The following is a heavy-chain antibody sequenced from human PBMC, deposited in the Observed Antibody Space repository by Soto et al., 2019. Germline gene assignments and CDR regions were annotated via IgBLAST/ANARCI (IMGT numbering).Heavy chain of an antibody. Sequence: ASVKVSCKASGYTFTGYYMHWVLQAPGQGLEWMGWINPNSGGTNYAQKFQGRVTMTRDTSISTAYMELSRLRSDDTAVYYCAREGRNDKPYYYDSSGYYYGAFDIWGQVTMVTVSS. V-gene: IGHV1-2*02. CDR3: AREGRNDKPYYYDSSGYYYGAFDI. D-gene: IGHD3-22*01. J-gene: IGHJ3*02. CDR1: GYTFTGYY. CDR2: INPNSGGT.